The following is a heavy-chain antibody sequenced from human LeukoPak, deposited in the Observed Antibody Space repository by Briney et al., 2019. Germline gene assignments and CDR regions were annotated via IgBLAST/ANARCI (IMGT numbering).Heavy chain of an antibody. Sequence: GGSLRLSCAASGFTFSSYSMNWVRQAPGKGLEWAAVISYDGSNKYYADSVKGRFTISRDNSKNTLYLQMNSLRAEDTAVYYCAREGILTMIVVVQSSPHFDYWGQGTLVTVSS. J-gene: IGHJ4*02. CDR2: ISYDGSNK. CDR3: AREGILTMIVVVQSSPHFDY. D-gene: IGHD3-22*01. CDR1: GFTFSSYS. V-gene: IGHV3-30*03.